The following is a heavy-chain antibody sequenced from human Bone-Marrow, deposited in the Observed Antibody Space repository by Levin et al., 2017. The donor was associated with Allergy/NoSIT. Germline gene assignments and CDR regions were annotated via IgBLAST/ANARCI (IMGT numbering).Heavy chain of an antibody. D-gene: IGHD6-19*01. V-gene: IGHV7-4-1*02. CDR1: GYIFTSYA. J-gene: IGHJ6*02. Sequence: ASVKVSCKASGYIFTSYAINWVRQAPGQGPEWMGWINTNNGKPRYAQGFTGRFVFSLDTSVSTASLQISSLKADDTAVYYCASDVAVVVSKAMDVWGQGTTVTVSS. CDR3: ASDVAVVVSKAMDV. CDR2: INTNNGKP.